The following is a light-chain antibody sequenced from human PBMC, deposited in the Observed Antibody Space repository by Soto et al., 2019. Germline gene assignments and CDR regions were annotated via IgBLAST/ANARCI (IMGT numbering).Light chain of an antibody. CDR2: SVS. J-gene: IGKJ4*01. CDR3: HQYGSSPLT. Sequence: EIVLTQSPGTLFLSPGETATLSCRASETVDTSSLGWYQQKPGRAPSLLIYSVSRRATGIPDRFSASGSATDFTLTITRLEPEDFAVYYCHQYGSSPLTFGGGTKVEI. V-gene: IGKV3-20*01. CDR1: ETVDTSS.